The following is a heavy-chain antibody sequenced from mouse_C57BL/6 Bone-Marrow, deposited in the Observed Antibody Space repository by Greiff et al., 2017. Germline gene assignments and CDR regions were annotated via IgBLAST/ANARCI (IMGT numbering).Heavy chain of an antibody. Sequence: QVQLQQPGAELVKPGASVKLSCKASGYTFTSYWMHWVKQRPGRGLEWIGRIDPNSGGTKYNEKFKSKATLTVVKPSSTAYMQLSSLTSEDSAVYYCAALLWLRRWYAMDYWGQGTSVTVSS. V-gene: IGHV1-72*01. J-gene: IGHJ4*01. D-gene: IGHD2-2*01. CDR1: GYTFTSYW. CDR3: AALLWLRRWYAMDY. CDR2: IDPNSGGT.